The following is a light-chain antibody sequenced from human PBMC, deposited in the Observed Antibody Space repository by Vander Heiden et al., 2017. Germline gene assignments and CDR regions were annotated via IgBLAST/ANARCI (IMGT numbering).Light chain of an antibody. V-gene: IGKV1-33*01. CDR3: QQYDNPTRT. J-gene: IGKJ1*01. CDR1: QDFCNW. CDR2: DAS. Sequence: DIQMTQSPSSLSASVGDRVTITCQASQDFCNWLNWYQQKPGKAPKLLIYDASNLERGVPSRFSGGGSGTEFTLTISSLQPEDIATYYCQQYDNPTRTFGQGTKVEIK.